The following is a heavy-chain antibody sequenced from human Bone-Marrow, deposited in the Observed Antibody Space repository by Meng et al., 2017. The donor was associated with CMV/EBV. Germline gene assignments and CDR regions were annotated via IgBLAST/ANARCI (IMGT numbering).Heavy chain of an antibody. CDR3: ARGPTYSDFWRGDPPHYGVDV. Sequence: GESLKISCAASGFTFSSYSMHWVRRAPGKGLEWVATISYDGNSEYYADSVKGRFTISRDNSKDTLFVQMNSLRAEDRAVYYCARGPTYSDFWRGDPPHYGVDVWGQRPTVTVSS. V-gene: IGHV3-30*04. D-gene: IGHD3-3*01. CDR1: GFTFSSYS. CDR2: ISYDGNSE. J-gene: IGHJ6*02.